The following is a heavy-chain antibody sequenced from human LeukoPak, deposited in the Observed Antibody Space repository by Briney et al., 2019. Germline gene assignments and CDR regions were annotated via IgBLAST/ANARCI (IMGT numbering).Heavy chain of an antibody. D-gene: IGHD6-13*01. CDR3: ARAALGSAFDI. J-gene: IGHJ3*02. CDR2: IYYSGST. CDR1: GGSISSYY. Sequence: SETLSLTCTVSGGSISSYYWSWLRQPPGKGLEWIGYIYYSGSTNYNPSLKSRVTISVDTSKNQFSLKLSSVTAADTAVYYCARAALGSAFDIWGQGTMVTVSS. V-gene: IGHV4-59*01.